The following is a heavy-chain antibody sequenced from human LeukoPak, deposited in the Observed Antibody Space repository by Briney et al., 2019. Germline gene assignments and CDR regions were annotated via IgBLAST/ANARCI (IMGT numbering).Heavy chain of an antibody. J-gene: IGHJ4*02. V-gene: IGHV1-69*04. D-gene: IGHD5-18*01. CDR3: ASKSRYSYGYILDY. CDR1: GGTFSSYA. CDR2: IIPILGIA. Sequence: ASVKVSCKASGGTFSSYAISWVRQAPGQGLEWMGRIIPILGIANYAQKFQGRVTITADKSTSTAYMELSSLRSEDTAVYYCASKSRYSYGYILDYWGQGTLVTVSS.